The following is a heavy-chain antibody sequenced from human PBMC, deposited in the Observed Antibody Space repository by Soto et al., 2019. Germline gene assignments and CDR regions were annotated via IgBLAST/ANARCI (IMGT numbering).Heavy chain of an antibody. CDR3: ESGLGTLWRGVASQYYFDY. CDR2: INHSGST. Sequence: PSETLSLTCAVYGGSFSGYYWSWIRQPPGKGLEWIGEINHSGSTNSNPSLKSRVTISVDTSKNQFSLKLSSVTAAATAVYYCESGLGTLWRGVASQYYFDYSGQGTLVTVSS. D-gene: IGHD3-10*01. V-gene: IGHV4-34*01. J-gene: IGHJ4*02. CDR1: GGSFSGYY.